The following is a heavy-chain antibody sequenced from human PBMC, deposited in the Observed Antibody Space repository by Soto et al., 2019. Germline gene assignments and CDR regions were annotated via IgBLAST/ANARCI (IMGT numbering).Heavy chain of an antibody. V-gene: IGHV3-30*18. CDR3: AKDRTQRGPYCSSTSCYTGGYFDY. CDR2: ISYDGSNK. Sequence: QVQLVESGGGVVQPGRSLRLSCAASGFTFSSYGMHWVRQAPGKGLEWVAVISYDGSNKYYADSVKGRFTISRDNSKNTLYLQVNSLRAEDTAVYYCAKDRTQRGPYCSSTSCYTGGYFDYWGQGTLVTVSS. J-gene: IGHJ4*02. CDR1: GFTFSSYG. D-gene: IGHD2-2*02.